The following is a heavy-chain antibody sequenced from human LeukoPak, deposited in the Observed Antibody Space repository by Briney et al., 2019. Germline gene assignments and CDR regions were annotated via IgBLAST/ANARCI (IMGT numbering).Heavy chain of an antibody. CDR1: GFTFSSYW. CDR3: AKGRDYGDF. Sequence: GGSLRLSCTVSGFTFSSYWMTWVRQVPGKGQQWVANINQDGREEYYMDSMKGRLNISRDDTENSVFLQLTGLRPEDTGIYFCAKGRDYGDFWGQGTLVAVSS. J-gene: IGHJ4*02. V-gene: IGHV3-7*01. CDR2: INQDGREE.